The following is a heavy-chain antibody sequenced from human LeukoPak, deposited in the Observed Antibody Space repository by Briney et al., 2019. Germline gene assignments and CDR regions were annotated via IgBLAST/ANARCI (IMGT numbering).Heavy chain of an antibody. CDR1: GFTFSSYA. J-gene: IGHJ4*02. CDR2: ISYDGSNK. CDR3: ARDKTPNILRFLERIDY. Sequence: GGSLRLSCAASGFTFSSYAMHWVRQAPGKGLEWVAVISYDGSNKYYADSVKGRFTISRDNSKNTLYLQMNSLRAEDTAVYYCARDKTPNILRFLERIDYWGQGTLVTVSS. D-gene: IGHD3-3*01. V-gene: IGHV3-30*04.